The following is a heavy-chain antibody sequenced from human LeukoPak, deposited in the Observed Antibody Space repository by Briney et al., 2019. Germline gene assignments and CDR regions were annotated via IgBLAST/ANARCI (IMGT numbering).Heavy chain of an antibody. V-gene: IGHV3-9*01. CDR1: GFTFDDYA. J-gene: IGHJ4*02. CDR2: ISWNSGSI. D-gene: IGHD6-19*01. CDR3: AKDIKAWLAGGTFDY. Sequence: GRSLRLSCAASGFTFDDYAMHWVRQAPGKGLEWVSGISWNSGSIGYADSVKGRFTISRDNAKNSQYLQMNSLRAEDTALYYCAKDIKAWLAGGTFDYWGQGTLVTVSS.